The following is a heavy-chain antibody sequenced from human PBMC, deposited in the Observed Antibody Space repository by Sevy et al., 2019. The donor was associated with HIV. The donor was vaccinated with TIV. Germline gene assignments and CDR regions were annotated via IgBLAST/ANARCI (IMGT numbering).Heavy chain of an antibody. J-gene: IGHJ5*02. Sequence: ASVKVSCKASGYTFTSYGISWVRQAPGQGLEWMGLISAYNGNTNYAQKLQGRVTMTTDTSTSTAYTELRSLRSDGTAVYYCVRGVITIFGVVIEKINWFDPWGQGTLITVSS. CDR3: VRGVITIFGVVIEKINWFDP. D-gene: IGHD3-3*01. CDR1: GYTFTSYG. V-gene: IGHV1-18*01. CDR2: ISAYNGNT.